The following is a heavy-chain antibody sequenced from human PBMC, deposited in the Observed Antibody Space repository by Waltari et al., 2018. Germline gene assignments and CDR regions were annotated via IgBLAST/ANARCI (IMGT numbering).Heavy chain of an antibody. V-gene: IGHV1-2*06. Sequence: QVQLVQSGAEVKKPGASVKVSCKASGYTFTGYYMHWVRQAPGRGLEWMGRINPNSGGTNYAQKFQGRVTMTRDTSISTAYMELSRLRSDDTAVYYCARDLRKTTDSWYVFDYWGQGTLVTVSS. J-gene: IGHJ4*02. CDR1: GYTFTGYY. CDR2: INPNSGGT. CDR3: ARDLRKTTDSWYVFDY. D-gene: IGHD6-13*01.